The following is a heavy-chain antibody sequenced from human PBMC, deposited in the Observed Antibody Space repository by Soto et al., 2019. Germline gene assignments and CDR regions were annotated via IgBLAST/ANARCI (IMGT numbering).Heavy chain of an antibody. J-gene: IGHJ6*02. CDR2: IHAGNGNT. D-gene: IGHD3-22*01. V-gene: IGHV1-3*01. CDR3: ARDWLKNYYDSSGYYPTLFGMDV. CDR1: GYTFTSYA. Sequence: GASVKVSCKGSGYTFTSYAMHWVRQAPGQRLEWMGWIHAGNGNTTYSQKFQGRVTITRDTSASTAYMELSSLRSEDTAVYYCARDWLKNYYDSSGYYPTLFGMDVWGQGTTVTVSS.